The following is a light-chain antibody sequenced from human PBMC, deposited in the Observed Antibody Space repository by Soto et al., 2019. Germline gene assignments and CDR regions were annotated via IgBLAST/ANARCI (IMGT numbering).Light chain of an antibody. CDR3: QQYKSWRT. J-gene: IGKJ1*01. V-gene: IGKV3-15*01. Sequence: IVMTQSPATLSVSPGERATLSCRAGQSIDSKLAWYQQRPGQAPRLLIYAASTRATGIPARFSGSGSGTEFTLTISGLQSEDFGVYYCQQYKSWRTFGQGTNVELK. CDR1: QSIDSK. CDR2: AAS.